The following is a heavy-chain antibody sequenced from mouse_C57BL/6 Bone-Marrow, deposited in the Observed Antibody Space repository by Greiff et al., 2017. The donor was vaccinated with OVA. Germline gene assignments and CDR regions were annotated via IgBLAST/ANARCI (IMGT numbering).Heavy chain of an antibody. J-gene: IGHJ1*03. CDR1: GFNIKDDC. V-gene: IGHV14-4*01. Sequence: VQLQQSGAELVRPGASVKLSCTASGFNIKDDCMHWVKQRPEQGLEWIGWIDPENGDTEYDSQFQGKATMTADKSSNTAYLQLSSLTSEDTAVYYCTTWTGYWYVDVWGTGTTVTVSS. D-gene: IGHD4-1*01. CDR3: TTWTGYWYVDV. CDR2: IDPENGDT.